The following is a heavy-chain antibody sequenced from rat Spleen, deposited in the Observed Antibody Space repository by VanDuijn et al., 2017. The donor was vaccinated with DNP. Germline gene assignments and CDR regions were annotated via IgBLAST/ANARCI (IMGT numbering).Heavy chain of an antibody. V-gene: IGHV5-29*01. CDR2: INYDGNST. D-gene: IGHD1-2*01. J-gene: IGHJ3*01. Sequence: EVQLVESGGGPVQPGRSLKLSCAASGFSFSNYGMAWVRQAPRKGLEWVATINYDGNSTHYRDSVKGRFTISRDNAKSTLYLQMNSLRSEDTATYYCTRGAKAVEAAYWGQGTLVTVSS. CDR3: TRGAKAVEAAY. CDR1: GFSFSNYG.